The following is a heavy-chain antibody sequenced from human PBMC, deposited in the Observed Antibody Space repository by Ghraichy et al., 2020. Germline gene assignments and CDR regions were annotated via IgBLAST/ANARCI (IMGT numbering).Heavy chain of an antibody. D-gene: IGHD6-19*01. J-gene: IGHJ5*02. CDR3: ARQSIAVACFDP. Sequence: SETLSLTCTVSSGSISSSSYYWGWIRQPPGKGLEWIGSIYYSGSTYYNPSLKSRVTISVDTSKNQFSLKLTSVTAADTAVYFCARQSIAVACFDPWGQGDLVTVSS. V-gene: IGHV4-39*01. CDR1: SGSISSSSYY. CDR2: IYYSGST.